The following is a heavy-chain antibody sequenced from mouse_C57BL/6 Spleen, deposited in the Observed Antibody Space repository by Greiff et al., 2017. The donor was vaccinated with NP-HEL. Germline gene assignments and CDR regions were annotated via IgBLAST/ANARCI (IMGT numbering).Heavy chain of an antibody. CDR3: AREGGFTTAYFDY. V-gene: IGHV5-4*01. CDR2: ISDGGSYT. D-gene: IGHD1-2*01. CDR1: GFTFSSYA. Sequence: EVHLVESGGGLVKPGGSLKLSCAASGFTFSSYAMSWVRQTPEKRLEWVATISDGGSYTYYPDNVKGRFTISRDNAKNNLYLQMSHLKSEDTAMYYCAREGGFTTAYFDYWGQGTTLTVSS. J-gene: IGHJ2*01.